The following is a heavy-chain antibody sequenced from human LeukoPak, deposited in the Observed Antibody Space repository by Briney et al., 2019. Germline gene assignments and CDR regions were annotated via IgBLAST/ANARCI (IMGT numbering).Heavy chain of an antibody. Sequence: PSQTLSLTCTVSGGSISSGGYYWRWIRQPPGKGLEWIGYIYHSGSTYYNPSLKSRVTISVDRSKNQFSLKLSSVTAADTAVYYCARDRGQLLPHGAFDIWGQGTMVTVSS. J-gene: IGHJ3*02. CDR1: GGSISSGGYY. D-gene: IGHD2-2*01. CDR2: IYHSGST. V-gene: IGHV4-30-2*01. CDR3: ARDRGQLLPHGAFDI.